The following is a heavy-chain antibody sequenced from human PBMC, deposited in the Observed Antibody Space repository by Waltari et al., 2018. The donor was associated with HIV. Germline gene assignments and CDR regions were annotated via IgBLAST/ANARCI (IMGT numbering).Heavy chain of an antibody. CDR1: GGSFSTYY. D-gene: IGHD3-10*01. CDR3: ARDFYGSGIGLSRGRRYFDP. CDR2: IYYNGGT. J-gene: IGHJ5*02. V-gene: IGHV4-59*01. Sequence: QVQLQESGPGLVKPSETLSLTCTVPGGSFSTYYWSWIRQPPGKGLEWMGYIYYNGGTKYNPSLKNRVTMTIDTSKTQFSLELSSVTTADTAIYYCARDFYGSGIGLSRGRRYFDPWGQGALVTVSS.